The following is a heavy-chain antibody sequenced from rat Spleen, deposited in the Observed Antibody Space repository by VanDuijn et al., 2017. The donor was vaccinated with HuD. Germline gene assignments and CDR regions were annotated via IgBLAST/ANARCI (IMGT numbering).Heavy chain of an antibody. CDR2: ISPSGGST. J-gene: IGHJ1*01. Sequence: EVQLVESGGGLVQPGRSLKLSCAVSGFTFKNYVMAWVRQAPTKGLEWVASISPSGGSTYYRDSVKGRFTISRDNAKSTLYLQMDSLRSEDTAPYYCARHEGYDWYFDFWGPGTMVTVSS. CDR1: GFTFKNYV. CDR3: ARHEGYDWYFDF. V-gene: IGHV5-29*01. D-gene: IGHD1-11*01.